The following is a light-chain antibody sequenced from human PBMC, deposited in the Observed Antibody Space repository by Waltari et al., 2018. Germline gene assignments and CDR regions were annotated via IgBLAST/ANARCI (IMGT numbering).Light chain of an antibody. CDR2: WAS. Sequence: DIVMTQSPDSLAVSLGERATINCKSSQSVLNTFNNKNQLAWYQQKPGQPPRLLIYWASVRESVVPDRFSGSGSETDFTLTIYSLQAEDVAVYYCQQYYSTPKTFGQGTKVEIK. V-gene: IGKV4-1*01. J-gene: IGKJ1*01. CDR1: QSVLNTFNNKNQ. CDR3: QQYYSTPKT.